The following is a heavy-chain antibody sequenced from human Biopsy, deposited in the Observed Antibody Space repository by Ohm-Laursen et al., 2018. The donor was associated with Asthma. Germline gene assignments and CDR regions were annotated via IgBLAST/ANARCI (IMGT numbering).Heavy chain of an antibody. CDR1: GGSISVSNW. CDR2: IYHLGNA. J-gene: IGHJ4*02. V-gene: IGHV4-4*02. D-gene: IGHD3-22*01. CDR3: ARRWRSYDSSNYYLDQ. Sequence: SDTLSLTCDVSGGSISVSNWWSWVRQPPGRGLEWIGQIYHLGNANYNPSLKNRVTMSVDKSKNQFSLKLTSVTAADTAVYFCARRWRSYDSSNYYLDQWGQGTLVTVSS.